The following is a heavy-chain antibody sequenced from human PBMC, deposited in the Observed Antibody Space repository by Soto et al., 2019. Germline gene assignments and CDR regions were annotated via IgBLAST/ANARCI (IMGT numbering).Heavy chain of an antibody. D-gene: IGHD2-8*01. V-gene: IGHV3-30*18. CDR3: AKDQDYCTTGICIYNWFES. CDR1: GFSFSNYG. CDR2: ILYDGRHA. J-gene: IGHJ5*01. Sequence: QVQLVESGGGVVQPGRSLRLSCAASGFSFSNYGMFWFRQAPGKWLEWVAAILYDGRHAFYADSVKGRFTISRDNYKNTLYLQIKSLRAGDTAVYYCAKDQDYCTTGICIYNWFESWGQGALVTVS.